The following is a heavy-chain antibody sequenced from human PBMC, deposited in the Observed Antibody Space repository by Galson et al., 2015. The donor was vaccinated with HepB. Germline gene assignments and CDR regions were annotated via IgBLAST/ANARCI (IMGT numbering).Heavy chain of an antibody. CDR2: IYSGGST. V-gene: IGHV3-53*01. D-gene: IGHD2-15*01. CDR1: GFTVSSNY. CDR3: ARDGDIVVRDAFDI. J-gene: IGHJ3*02. Sequence: SLRLSCAASGFTVSSNYMSWVRQAPGKGLEWVSVIYSGGSTYYADSVKGRFTISRDNSKNTLYLQMNSLRAEDTAVYYCARDGDIVVRDAFDIWGQGTMVTVSS.